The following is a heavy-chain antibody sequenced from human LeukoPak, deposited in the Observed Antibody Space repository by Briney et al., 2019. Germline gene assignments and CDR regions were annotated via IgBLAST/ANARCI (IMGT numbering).Heavy chain of an antibody. Sequence: GGSLRLSCAASGFTFNSYSMSWVRQAPGKGLEWVSYVSSTSTVIYYADSVKGRFAVSRDNAKNSLYLQMNSLRAEDTAVYYCARIIVVLPAAIRDYMDVWGKGTTVTVSS. CDR2: VSSTSTVI. CDR3: ARIIVVLPAAIRDYMDV. J-gene: IGHJ6*03. D-gene: IGHD2-2*01. V-gene: IGHV3-48*01. CDR1: GFTFNSYS.